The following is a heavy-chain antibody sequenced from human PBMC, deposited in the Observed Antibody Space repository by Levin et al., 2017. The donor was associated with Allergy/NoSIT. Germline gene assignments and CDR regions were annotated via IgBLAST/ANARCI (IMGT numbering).Heavy chain of an antibody. CDR2: IYSRGNT. Sequence: PGGSLRLSCAASGFTVSNNYMTWVRQAPGKGLEWVSLIYSRGNTQYADSVKGRFTISRDNSKNTLYLQMNSLRAEDTAVYYCARKTDTNLDPGDFWGQGTLVTVSS. CDR1: GFTVSNNY. CDR3: ARKTDTNLDPGDF. J-gene: IGHJ4*02. V-gene: IGHV3-66*01. D-gene: IGHD5-18*01.